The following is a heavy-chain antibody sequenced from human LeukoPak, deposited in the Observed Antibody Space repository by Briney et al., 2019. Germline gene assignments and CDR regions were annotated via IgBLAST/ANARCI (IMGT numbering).Heavy chain of an antibody. CDR2: ISYDGYNK. J-gene: IGHJ6*03. V-gene: IGHV3-30*04. D-gene: IGHD3-22*01. CDR3: ARGGMYDSYYFFYMDV. Sequence: PGGSLRLSCAASGFTFSGYAMRWVRQAPGKGLQWVAAISYDGYNKYYADSLKGRFTISRENSKNTLWLQMNSLRAEDTAVYCCARGGMYDSYYFFYMDVWGKGTTVTVSS. CDR1: GFTFSGYA.